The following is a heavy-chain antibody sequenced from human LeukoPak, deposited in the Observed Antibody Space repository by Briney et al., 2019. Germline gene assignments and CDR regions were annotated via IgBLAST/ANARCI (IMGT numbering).Heavy chain of an antibody. CDR3: ARDPSSSWPYYYYGMDV. CDR1: GFTFSSYS. D-gene: IGHD6-13*01. Sequence: GGSLRLSCAASGFTFSSYSMNWVRQAPGKGLEWVSSISSSSSYIYYADSVKGRFTISRDNAKNSLYLQMNSLRAEDTAVYYCARDPSSSWPYYYYGMDVWGQGTTVTVSS. J-gene: IGHJ6*02. V-gene: IGHV3-21*01. CDR2: ISSSSSYI.